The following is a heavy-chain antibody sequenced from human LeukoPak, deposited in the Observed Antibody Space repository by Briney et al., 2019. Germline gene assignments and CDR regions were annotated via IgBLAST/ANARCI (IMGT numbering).Heavy chain of an antibody. D-gene: IGHD2-15*01. J-gene: IGHJ4*02. Sequence: PGGSLRLSCAASGFTFSSYGMHWVRQAPGKGLEWVAFIRYDGSNKYYADSVKGRFTISRDNSKNTLYLQMNSLRAEDTAVYYCARDIGYCSGGSCYEFSYFDYWGQGTLVTVSS. CDR2: IRYDGSNK. CDR1: GFTFSSYG. V-gene: IGHV3-30*02. CDR3: ARDIGYCSGGSCYEFSYFDY.